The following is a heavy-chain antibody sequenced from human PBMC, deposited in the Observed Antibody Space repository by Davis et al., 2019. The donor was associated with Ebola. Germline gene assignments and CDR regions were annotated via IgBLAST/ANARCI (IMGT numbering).Heavy chain of an antibody. CDR2: MYYSGTT. D-gene: IGHD6-19*01. CDR3: ARGSQWLGPDY. V-gene: IGHV4-59*01. CDR1: GGSFSTYY. Sequence: SETLSLTCTVSGGSFSTYYWSWVRQPPGKGLEWVGYMYYSGTTHYNPSLRGRVTISVDTSKKHFSLKLGSVTAADTAVYYCARGSQWLGPDYWGQGTLVTVSS. J-gene: IGHJ4*02.